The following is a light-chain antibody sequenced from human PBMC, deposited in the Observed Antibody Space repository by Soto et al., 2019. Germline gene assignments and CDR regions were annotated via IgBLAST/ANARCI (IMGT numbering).Light chain of an antibody. CDR2: KAF. V-gene: IGKV1-5*03. J-gene: IGKJ1*01. Sequence: DIQMTQSPSTLSASVGDRVTITCRGSQSISSWLAWNEQKPGKAPKLLIYKAFILESGVPSRFSRSGSGTEFILTISSLQPDHFATYYCQQYNSYWPFGQGTKVELK. CDR1: QSISSW. CDR3: QQYNSYWP.